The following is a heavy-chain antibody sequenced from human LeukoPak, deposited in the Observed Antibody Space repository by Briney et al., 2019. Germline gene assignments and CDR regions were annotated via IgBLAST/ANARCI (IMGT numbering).Heavy chain of an antibody. CDR1: GYTFTSYY. D-gene: IGHD1-26*01. J-gene: IGHJ5*02. V-gene: IGHV1-46*01. Sequence: ASVKVSCKASGYTFTSYYMHWVRQAPGQGFEWMGIINPSGGSTSYAQKFQGRVTMTRDMSTSTVYMELSSLRSEDTAVYYCARGGPRELPLYNWFDPWGQGTLVTVSS. CDR2: INPSGGST. CDR3: ARGGPRELPLYNWFDP.